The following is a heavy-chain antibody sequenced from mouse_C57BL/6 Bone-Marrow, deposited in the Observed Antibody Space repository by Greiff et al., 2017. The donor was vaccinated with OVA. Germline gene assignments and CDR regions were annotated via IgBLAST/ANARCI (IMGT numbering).Heavy chain of an antibody. CDR3: ARYGIVVATYWYFDV. D-gene: IGHD1-1*01. V-gene: IGHV7-3*01. Sequence: DVMLVESGGGLVQPGGSLSLSCAASGFTFTDYYMSWVRQPPGKALEWLGFIRNKANGYTTEYSASVKGRFTISRDNSQSILYLQMNALRAEDSATYYCARYGIVVATYWYFDVWGTGTTVTVSS. J-gene: IGHJ1*03. CDR1: GFTFTDYY. CDR2: IRNKANGYTT.